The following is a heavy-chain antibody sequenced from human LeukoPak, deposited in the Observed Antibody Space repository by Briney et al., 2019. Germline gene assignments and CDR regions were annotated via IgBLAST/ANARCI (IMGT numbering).Heavy chain of an antibody. CDR1: GYTFTSYG. CDR3: AREKGSSWYPGGNGFDP. J-gene: IGHJ5*02. CDR2: ISAYNGNT. Sequence: ASVKVSCKASGYTFTSYGISWVRQAPGQGLEWMGWISAYNGNTNYAQKLQGRVTMTTDTSTSTAYMELRSLRSDDTAVYYCAREKGSSWYPGGNGFDPGGQGTLVTVSS. V-gene: IGHV1-18*01. D-gene: IGHD6-13*01.